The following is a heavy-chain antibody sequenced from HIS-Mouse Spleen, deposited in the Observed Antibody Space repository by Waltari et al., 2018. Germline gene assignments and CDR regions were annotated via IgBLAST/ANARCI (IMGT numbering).Heavy chain of an antibody. D-gene: IGHD6-13*01. V-gene: IGHV4-39*07. Sequence: QLQLQESGPGLVKPSETLSLTCTVSGGSISSSSYYWGWIRQPPGKGLEWMGSIYYSGSTYYNPSLKSRVTISVDTSKNQFSLKLSSVTAADTAVYYCAREIPYSSSWYDWYFDLWGRGTRVTVSS. CDR2: IYYSGST. CDR1: GGSISSSSYY. J-gene: IGHJ2*01. CDR3: AREIPYSSSWYDWYFDL.